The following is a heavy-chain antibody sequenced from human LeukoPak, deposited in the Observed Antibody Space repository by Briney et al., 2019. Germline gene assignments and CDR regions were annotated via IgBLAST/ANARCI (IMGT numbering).Heavy chain of an antibody. D-gene: IGHD6-13*01. Sequence: PGGSLRLSCAASGLTISSYWMHWVRQAPGKGLVWVSRINSDGSSTTYADSVKGRFTISRDNSKNTLYLQMNSLRAEDTAVYYCAKDHSSSWYYFDYWGQGTLVTVSS. V-gene: IGHV3-74*01. CDR2: INSDGSST. CDR3: AKDHSSSWYYFDY. J-gene: IGHJ4*02. CDR1: GLTISSYW.